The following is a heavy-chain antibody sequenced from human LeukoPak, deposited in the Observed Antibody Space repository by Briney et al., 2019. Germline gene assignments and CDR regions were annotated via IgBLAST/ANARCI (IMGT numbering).Heavy chain of an antibody. D-gene: IGHD1-1*01. J-gene: IGHJ5*02. Sequence: SETLSLTCTVSLDSTTSNFWSWVRQPPGKGLEWIGEIHRSGSPNYNPSLQSRVTISIERSRNQIALELSSVTAADTSIYYCVGRKSTTPNWFDPWGQGTLVTVSS. V-gene: IGHV4-4*09. CDR3: VGRKSTTPNWFDP. CDR1: LDSTTSNF. CDR2: IHRSGSP.